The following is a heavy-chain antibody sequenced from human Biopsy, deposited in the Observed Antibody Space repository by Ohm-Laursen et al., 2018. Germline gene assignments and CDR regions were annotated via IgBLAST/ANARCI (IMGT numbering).Heavy chain of an antibody. V-gene: IGHV4-39*01. CDR3: ARHPTGFWFDP. CDR1: GDPISASTTSY. CDR2: IYNSETT. J-gene: IGHJ5*02. Sequence: TLSLTCSVSGDPISASTTSYWAWLRQPPGKGLEWIGSIYNSETTFYNPSLKSRVAISVDTSTNQFSLKVSSVTAADTALYYCARHPTGFWFDPWGHGTLVTVSS.